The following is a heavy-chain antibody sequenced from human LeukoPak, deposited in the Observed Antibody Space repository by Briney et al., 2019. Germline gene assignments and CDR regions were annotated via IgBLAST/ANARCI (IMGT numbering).Heavy chain of an antibody. J-gene: IGHJ3*02. CDR2: ISAYNGNT. D-gene: IGHD3-22*01. CDR3: ARNGANYYDSSGYSSEAFDI. V-gene: IGHV1-18*01. CDR1: GYTFTSYG. Sequence: ASVKVSCKASGYTFTSYGISWVRQAPGQGLEWMGWISAYNGNTNYAQKLQGRVTMTTDTSTSAAYMELRSLRSDDTAVYYCARNGANYYDSSGYSSEAFDIWGQGTMVTVSS.